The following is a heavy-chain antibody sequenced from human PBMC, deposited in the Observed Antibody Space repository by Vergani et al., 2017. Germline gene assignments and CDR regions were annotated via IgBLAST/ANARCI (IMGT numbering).Heavy chain of an antibody. J-gene: IGHJ6*02. CDR2: IIPIFGTA. CDR3: ARSRGGGINYDRVYYYGMDV. CDR1: GYTFTSYG. Sequence: QVQLVQSGAEVKKPGASVKVSCKASGYTFTSYGISWVRQAPGQGLEWMGGIIPIFGTANYAQKFQGRVTITADESTSTAYMELSSLRSEDTAVYYCARSRGGGINYDRVYYYGMDVWGQGTTVTVSS. V-gene: IGHV1-69*13. D-gene: IGHD3-22*01.